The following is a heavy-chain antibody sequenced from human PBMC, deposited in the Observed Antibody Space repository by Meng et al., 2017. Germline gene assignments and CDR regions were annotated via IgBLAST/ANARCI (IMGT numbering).Heavy chain of an antibody. J-gene: IGHJ4*02. Sequence: QVRLVQSGAEVKKPGAQVKVPCKPSGYNFPDYYKHWVRRAPGQGLEWMGRINPKSGDTHYAQKFQARVTMTGDTSISTAYMELSGLRSDDTAMYYCARDEDISAAGKLFGDYWGQGTLVTVSS. V-gene: IGHV1-2*06. CDR3: ARDEDISAAGKLFGDY. D-gene: IGHD6-25*01. CDR1: GYNFPDYY. CDR2: INPKSGDT.